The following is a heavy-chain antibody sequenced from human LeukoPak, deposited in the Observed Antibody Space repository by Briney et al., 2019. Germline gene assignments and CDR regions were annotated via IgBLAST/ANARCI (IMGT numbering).Heavy chain of an antibody. D-gene: IGHD6-19*01. CDR2: MYGKGET. CDR1: GLTVGVDC. CDR3: VSVYNNGWYVDY. V-gene: IGHV3-66*01. Sequence: GGSQRLSCAVSGLTVGVDCVSCVRQPPGKRVEWVAVMYGKGETVYRVSVKCRFTISRANSRNMVYLEMNRLRVEDTAVYHCVSVYNNGWYVDYWGQGTLVTVSS. J-gene: IGHJ4*02.